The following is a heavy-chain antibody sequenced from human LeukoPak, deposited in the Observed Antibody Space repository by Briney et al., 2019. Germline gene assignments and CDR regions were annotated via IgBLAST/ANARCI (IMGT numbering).Heavy chain of an antibody. CDR1: GGSISSYY. D-gene: IGHD1-26*01. CDR2: IYTSGST. V-gene: IGHV4-4*07. J-gene: IGHJ4*02. CDR3: RRQLPLVGATDY. Sequence: SETLSLTCTVSGGSISSYYWRWIRQPAGKGVKGSGGIYTSGSTNYNPSLKRRVTITVNKCKKEISQKRSYGDTEDEAVYYWRRQLPLVGATDYSGQGTLVTVSS.